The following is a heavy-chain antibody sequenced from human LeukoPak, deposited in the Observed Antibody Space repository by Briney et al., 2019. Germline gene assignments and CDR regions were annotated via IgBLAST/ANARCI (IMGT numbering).Heavy chain of an antibody. Sequence: GASVKVSCKASGYTFTGYYMHWVRQAPGQGLEWLGWINPNSGGTNYAQKLQGRVTMTTDTSTSTAYMELRSLRSDDTAVYYCARPPYYDFWNGHYPDYWGQGTLVTVSS. CDR1: GYTFTGYY. J-gene: IGHJ4*02. V-gene: IGHV1-2*02. CDR2: INPNSGGT. CDR3: ARPPYYDFWNGHYPDY. D-gene: IGHD3-3*01.